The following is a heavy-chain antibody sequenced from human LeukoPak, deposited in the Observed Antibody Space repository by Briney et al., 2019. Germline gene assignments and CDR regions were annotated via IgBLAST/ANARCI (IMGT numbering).Heavy chain of an antibody. Sequence: GGSLRLSCTASGFTFSSFGMHWVRQTPGKGLEWVTFIHNYETTEYYADSVKGRFTISRDNSKNTVYLQMNSLRAEDTAVYYCAKDLSVSMVRGVRVHYYYMDVWGKGTTVTVSS. J-gene: IGHJ6*03. CDR3: AKDLSVSMVRGVRVHYYYMDV. D-gene: IGHD3-10*01. CDR1: GFTFSSFG. V-gene: IGHV3-30*02. CDR2: IHNYETTE.